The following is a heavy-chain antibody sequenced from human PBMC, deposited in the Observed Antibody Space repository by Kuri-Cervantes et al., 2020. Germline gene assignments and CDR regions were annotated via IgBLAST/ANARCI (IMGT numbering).Heavy chain of an antibody. D-gene: IGHD2-15*01. CDR2: MNPNSGNT. J-gene: IGHJ6*04. V-gene: IGHV1-8*01. CDR3: ARGFRTPRWGNIGVVVSGRYYYGMDV. Sequence: ASVQVSCRASGYTFTSYDINWLRQATGQGLEWMGWMNPNSGNTGHAQKFQGRVTITRNTSISKSYMALSSLRSEESAVYYCARGFRTPRWGNIGVVVSGRYYYGMDVWGKGTTVTVSS. CDR1: GYTFTSYD.